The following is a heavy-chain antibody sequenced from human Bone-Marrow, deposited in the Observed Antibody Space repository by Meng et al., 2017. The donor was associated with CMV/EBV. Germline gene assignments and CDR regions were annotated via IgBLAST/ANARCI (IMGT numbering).Heavy chain of an antibody. CDR1: GYTFTRYY. Sequence: SGYTFTRYYVHWVRQAPGQGLEWVGIVDPSGGSTTYAQKFQDRVTLTRDTSTNTVYMVLNTLRSEDTAVYYCARLYSDYEGHYFDYWGQGTLVTVSS. CDR3: ARLYSDYEGHYFDY. CDR2: VDPSGGST. D-gene: IGHD4-11*01. V-gene: IGHV1-46*01. J-gene: IGHJ4*02.